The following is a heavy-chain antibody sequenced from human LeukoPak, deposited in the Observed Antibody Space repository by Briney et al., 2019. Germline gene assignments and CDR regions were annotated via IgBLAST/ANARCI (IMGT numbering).Heavy chain of an antibody. Sequence: SETLSLTCTVSGGSISSGSYYWSWIRQPAGKGLEWIGRIYSSGSTNYNPSLKSRVTMSVDTSKNQFSLKLSSVTAADTAVYYCARALDYYYDSSGYRPIDYWGQGTLVTVSS. J-gene: IGHJ4*02. CDR3: ARALDYYYDSSGYRPIDY. CDR2: IYSSGST. CDR1: GGSISSGSYY. V-gene: IGHV4-61*02. D-gene: IGHD3-22*01.